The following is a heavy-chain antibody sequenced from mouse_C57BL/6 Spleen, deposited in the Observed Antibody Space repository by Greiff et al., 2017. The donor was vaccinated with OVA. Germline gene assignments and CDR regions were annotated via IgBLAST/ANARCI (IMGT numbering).Heavy chain of an antibody. V-gene: IGHV1-54*01. J-gene: IGHJ4*01. D-gene: IGHD4-1*02. Sequence: QVQLQQSGAELVRPGTSVKVSCKASGYTFTNYFMAWVKQRPGKGLEWIGVINSGSGGTTYNEKFKGKATLTADNSSSTTYMQLRSLTSEDAAVYFCARQLGPYYAMGDRGQVTSVTVAS. CDR2: INSGSGGT. CDR1: GYTFTNYF. CDR3: ARQLGPYYAMGD.